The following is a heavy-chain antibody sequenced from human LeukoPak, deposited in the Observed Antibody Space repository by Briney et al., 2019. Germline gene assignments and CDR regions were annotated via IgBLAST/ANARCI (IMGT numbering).Heavy chain of an antibody. CDR2: ISAYNGNT. Sequence: ASVKLSCKASGYTFTSYGISWVRQAPGHGLEWMGWISAYNGNTNYAQKLQGRVTMTTDTSTSTAYMELRSLRSDDTAVDYCARQIAARPYPWGQGTLVTVSS. CDR1: GYTFTSYG. J-gene: IGHJ5*02. D-gene: IGHD6-6*01. CDR3: ARQIAARPYP. V-gene: IGHV1-18*01.